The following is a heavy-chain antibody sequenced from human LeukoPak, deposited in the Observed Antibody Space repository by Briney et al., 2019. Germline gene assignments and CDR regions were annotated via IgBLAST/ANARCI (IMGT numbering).Heavy chain of an antibody. CDR1: GYTFTDYY. Sequence: ASVKVSCKASGYTFTDYYVHWVRQAPGQGLEWMGWIHPNSGGTNYAQNFQGRVTMTRDTSISTAYMELSRLRSDDTAVYYCARDRGYDPVEYWGQGTLVTVSS. J-gene: IGHJ4*02. D-gene: IGHD5-12*01. CDR3: ARDRGYDPVEY. CDR2: IHPNSGGT. V-gene: IGHV1-2*02.